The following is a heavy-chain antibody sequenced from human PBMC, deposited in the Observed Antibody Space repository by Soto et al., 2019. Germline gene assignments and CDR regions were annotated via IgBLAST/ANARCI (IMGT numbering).Heavy chain of an antibody. CDR3: ATVEGHCSGGSCYDDAFDI. Sequence: ASVKVSCKVSGYTLTELSMHWVRQAPGKGLEWMGGFDPEDGETIYAQKFQGRVTMTEDTSTDTAYVELSSLRSEDTAVYYCATVEGHCSGGSCYDDAFDIWGQGTMVTVSS. D-gene: IGHD2-15*01. CDR1: GYTLTELS. V-gene: IGHV1-24*01. CDR2: FDPEDGET. J-gene: IGHJ3*02.